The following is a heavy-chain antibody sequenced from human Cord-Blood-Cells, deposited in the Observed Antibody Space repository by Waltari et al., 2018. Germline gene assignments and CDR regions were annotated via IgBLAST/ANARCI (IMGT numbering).Heavy chain of an antibody. D-gene: IGHD6-13*01. CDR3: ARHHTPGYDFDY. Sequence: QVQLVQSGAEVKKPGSSVKVSCKASGGTFSSYAISWVRQAPGQGLEWMGWIIPSLGIANYARKFQGRVTITADESTSTAYMELSSLRSEDTAVYYCARHHTPGYDFDYWGQGTLVTVSS. CDR1: GGTFSSYA. V-gene: IGHV1-69*04. CDR2: IIPSLGIA. J-gene: IGHJ4*02.